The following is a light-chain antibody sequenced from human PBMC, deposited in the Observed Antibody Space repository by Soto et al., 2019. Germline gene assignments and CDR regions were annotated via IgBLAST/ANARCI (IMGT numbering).Light chain of an antibody. V-gene: IGKV1-5*01. Sequence: DIQMTQSPSTLSASVGDRVTITCRASQSISTWLSWYQQKPGKAPKLLIYAAFTLQSGVPSRFSGSGSGTEFTLTISSLQPEDFATYYCQQLGTFGPGTKVDIK. CDR3: QQLGT. CDR1: QSISTW. J-gene: IGKJ3*01. CDR2: AAF.